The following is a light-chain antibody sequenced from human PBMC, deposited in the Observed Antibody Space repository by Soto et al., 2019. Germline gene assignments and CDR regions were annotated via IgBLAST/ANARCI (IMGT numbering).Light chain of an antibody. Sequence: IVMTQSPSSLSASVGYRVTITCQASQNINNYLNWYQQKPGKAPKLLIFAASTLQSGVPSRFSGSASGTDFTLTISSLQPEDFATYYCLQDYNYPRTLGQGTKVDIK. CDR3: LQDYNYPRT. CDR2: AAS. J-gene: IGKJ1*01. CDR1: QNINNY. V-gene: IGKV1-6*01.